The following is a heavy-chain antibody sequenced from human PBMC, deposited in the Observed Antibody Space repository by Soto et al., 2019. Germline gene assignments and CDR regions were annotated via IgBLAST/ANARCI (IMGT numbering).Heavy chain of an antibody. Sequence: ASVKVSCKVSGYTLTELSMHWVRQAPGKRLEWMGGFDPEDGETIYAQKFQGRVTMTEDTSTDTAYMELSSLRSEDTAVYYCATARFLEWLPKVYAFDIWGQGTMVTVSS. D-gene: IGHD3-3*01. V-gene: IGHV1-24*01. CDR3: ATARFLEWLPKVYAFDI. J-gene: IGHJ3*02. CDR1: GYTLTELS. CDR2: FDPEDGET.